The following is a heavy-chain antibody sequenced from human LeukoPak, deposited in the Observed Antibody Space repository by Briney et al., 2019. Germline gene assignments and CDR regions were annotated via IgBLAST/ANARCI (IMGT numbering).Heavy chain of an antibody. D-gene: IGHD3-22*01. Sequence: SETLSLTCAVSGGSISSGGYSWSWIRQPPGTGLEWIGYIYHSGSTYYNPSLKSRVTISVDRSKNQSSLKLSSVTAADTAVYYCARGSDSSGYYYYYYGMDVWGQGTTVTVSS. CDR2: IYHSGST. CDR3: ARGSDSSGYYYYYYGMDV. CDR1: GGSISSGGYS. J-gene: IGHJ6*02. V-gene: IGHV4-30-2*01.